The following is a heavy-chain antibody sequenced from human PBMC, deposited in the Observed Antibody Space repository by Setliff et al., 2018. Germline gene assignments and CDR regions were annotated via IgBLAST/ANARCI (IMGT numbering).Heavy chain of an antibody. V-gene: IGHV4-59*01. CDR3: ARVGSSSWYGGGFDI. Sequence: PSETLSLTCTVSGGPLSSYYWSWIRQPPGKGLEWIGHIYYSGTTNYNASLKNRVSISVDTSKNHFSLKPNSVTAADTAVYYCARVGSSSWYGGGFDIWGQGTMVTVSS. J-gene: IGHJ3*02. CDR2: IYYSGTT. D-gene: IGHD6-13*01. CDR1: GGPLSSYY.